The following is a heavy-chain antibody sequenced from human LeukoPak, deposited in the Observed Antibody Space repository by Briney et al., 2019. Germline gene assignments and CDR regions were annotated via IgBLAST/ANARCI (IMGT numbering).Heavy chain of an antibody. Sequence: PGGSLRLSCAASRFSFSDYNMNWVRQAPGKGLEWVSSISSSSSYINYADSVKGRFTISRDNAKNSLYLQMNSLRAEDTAVYFCARDLLGYNYHYMDVWGKGTTVTVSS. J-gene: IGHJ6*03. D-gene: IGHD3-16*02. CDR3: ARDLLGYNYHYMDV. V-gene: IGHV3-21*01. CDR1: RFSFSDYN. CDR2: ISSSSSYI.